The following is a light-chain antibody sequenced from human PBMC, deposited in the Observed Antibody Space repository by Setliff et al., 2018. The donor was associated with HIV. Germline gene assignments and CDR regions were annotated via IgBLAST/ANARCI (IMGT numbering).Light chain of an antibody. Sequence: YELTQPPSVSVAPGKTARITCGGNNIGSKSVHWYQQKPGQAPVLVIYYDSDRPSGIPERFSGSNSGNTATLTISRVEAGDEADYYCQVWDSTTAAYVFGTGTKVTVL. CDR2: YDS. V-gene: IGLV3-21*01. CDR3: QVWDSTTAAYV. J-gene: IGLJ1*01. CDR1: NIGSKS.